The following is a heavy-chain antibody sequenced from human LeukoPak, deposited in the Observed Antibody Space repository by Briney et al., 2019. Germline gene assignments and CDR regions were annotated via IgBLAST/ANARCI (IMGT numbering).Heavy chain of an antibody. D-gene: IGHD3-10*01. J-gene: IGHJ4*02. CDR2: IYHSGST. Sequence: TLSLTCAVSGGSVSSGGYSWSWIRQPPGKGLEWIGYIYHSGSTYYNPSLKSRVTISVDRSKNQFSLKLSSVTAADTAVYYCARAGEYYYGSGSYQAGPFDYWGQGTLVTVSS. CDR3: ARAGEYYYGSGSYQAGPFDY. CDR1: GGSVSSGGYS. V-gene: IGHV4-30-2*01.